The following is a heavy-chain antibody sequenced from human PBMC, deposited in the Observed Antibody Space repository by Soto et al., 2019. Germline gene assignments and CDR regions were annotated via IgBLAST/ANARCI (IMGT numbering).Heavy chain of an antibody. Sequence: QVQLQQWGAGLLKPSETLSLTCAVYGGSFSGYYWSWIRQPPGKGLEWIGEINHSGSTNYNPSLKSRVTISVYTSKNQFSLKLSSVTAADTAVYYCARVYCSSTSCYNWFDPWGQGTLVTVSS. J-gene: IGHJ5*02. CDR1: GGSFSGYY. CDR3: ARVYCSSTSCYNWFDP. V-gene: IGHV4-34*01. D-gene: IGHD2-2*01. CDR2: INHSGST.